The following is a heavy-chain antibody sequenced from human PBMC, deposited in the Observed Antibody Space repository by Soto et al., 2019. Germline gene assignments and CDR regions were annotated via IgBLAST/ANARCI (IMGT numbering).Heavy chain of an antibody. CDR2: ISGSGGST. CDR3: AKADYGSGSYSDFDY. V-gene: IGHV3-23*01. D-gene: IGHD3-10*01. J-gene: IGHJ4*02. CDR1: GFTFSSYA. Sequence: GGSLRLSCAASGFTFSSYAMSWVRQAPGKGLEWVSAISGSGGSTYYADSVKGRFTISRDNSKNTLYLQMNSLRAEDTAVYYCAKADYGSGSYSDFDYWGQGTLVTVSS.